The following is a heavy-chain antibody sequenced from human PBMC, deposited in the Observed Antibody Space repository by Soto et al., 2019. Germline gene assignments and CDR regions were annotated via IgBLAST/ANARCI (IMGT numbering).Heavy chain of an antibody. J-gene: IGHJ5*01. CDR2: IKSKSSGGTT. CDR1: GFIFRNAW. CDR3: TSEKGWRQSPLDS. Sequence: KLVESGGGLVKPGGSIRLSCAASGFIFRNAWMSWVRQAPGKGLEWVGRIKSKSSGGTTDYAAPVEGRVTITRDDSKCILYLQMTSLTVEDTAVYFCTSEKGWRQSPLDSWGQGALVTVSS. D-gene: IGHD4-4*01. V-gene: IGHV3-15*01.